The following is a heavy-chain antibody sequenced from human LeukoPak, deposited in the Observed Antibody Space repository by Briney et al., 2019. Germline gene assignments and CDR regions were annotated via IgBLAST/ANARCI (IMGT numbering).Heavy chain of an antibody. CDR3: ARHSGSYLPDY. CDR2: IYYSGST. D-gene: IGHD1-26*01. Sequence: SETLSLTCTVSGGSVSSSSYYWGWIRQPPGKGLEWIGSIYYSGSTYYNPSLKSRVTISVDTSKNQFSLKLSSVTAADTAVYYCARHSGSYLPDYWGQGTLVTVSS. V-gene: IGHV4-39*01. CDR1: GGSVSSSSYY. J-gene: IGHJ4*02.